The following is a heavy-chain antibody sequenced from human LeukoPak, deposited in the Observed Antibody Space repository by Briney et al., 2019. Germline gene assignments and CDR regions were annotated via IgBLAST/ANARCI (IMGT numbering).Heavy chain of an antibody. CDR2: ISSNGGST. J-gene: IGHJ4*02. V-gene: IGHV3-64*01. CDR3: ARGVLHFDY. D-gene: IGHD2/OR15-2a*01. CDR1: GFTFSSYA. Sequence: GGSLRLSCAASGFTFSSYAMHWVRQAPGKGLEYVSAISSNGGSTYYANSGKGRFTISRDNSKNTLYLQMGSLRAEDMAVYYCARGVLHFDYWGQGTLVTVSS.